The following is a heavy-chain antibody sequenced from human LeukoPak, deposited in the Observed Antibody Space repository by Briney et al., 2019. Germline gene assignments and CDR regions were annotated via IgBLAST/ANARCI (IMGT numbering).Heavy chain of an antibody. D-gene: IGHD3-9*01. V-gene: IGHV3-21*01. CDR3: ASTNLRYFDWLAVDY. Sequence: GGSLRLSCAASGFTFSSYSMNWVRQAPGKGLEWVSSISSSSSYIYYADSVKGRFTISRDNAKNSLYLQVNSLRAEDTAVYYCASTNLRYFDWLAVDYWGQGTLVTVSS. CDR1: GFTFSSYS. CDR2: ISSSSSYI. J-gene: IGHJ4*02.